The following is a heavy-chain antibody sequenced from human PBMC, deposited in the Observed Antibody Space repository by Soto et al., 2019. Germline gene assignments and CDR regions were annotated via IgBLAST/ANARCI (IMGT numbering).Heavy chain of an antibody. CDR3: ATRDVVVPAARSRNFDY. Sequence: ASVKVSCKVSGYTLTELSMHWVRQAPGKGLEWMGGFDPEDGETTYAQKFQGRVTMTEDTSTDTAYMELSSLRSEDTAVYYCATRDVVVPAARSRNFDYWGQGTLVTVSS. CDR1: GYTLTELS. V-gene: IGHV1-24*01. D-gene: IGHD2-2*01. J-gene: IGHJ4*02. CDR2: FDPEDGET.